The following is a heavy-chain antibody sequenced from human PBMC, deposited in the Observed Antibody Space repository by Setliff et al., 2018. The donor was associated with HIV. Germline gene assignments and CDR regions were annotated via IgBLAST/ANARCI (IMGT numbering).Heavy chain of an antibody. J-gene: IGHJ6*03. D-gene: IGHD3-3*01. CDR1: GFSFGSHS. CDR3: ARDGTRLLAAMDV. Sequence: PGGSLRLSCAASGFSFGSHSMHWVRQAPGKGLEWIASINSGSNYIYYIDSVKGRFTISRDNAKKSLYLQMSSLRAEDAAVYYCARDGTRLLAAMDVWGKGTTVTVSS. V-gene: IGHV3-21*01. CDR2: INSGSNYI.